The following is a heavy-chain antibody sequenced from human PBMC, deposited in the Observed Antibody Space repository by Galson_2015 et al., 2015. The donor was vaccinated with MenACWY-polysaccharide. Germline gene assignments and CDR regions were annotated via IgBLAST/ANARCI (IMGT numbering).Heavy chain of an antibody. D-gene: IGHD2-21*01. CDR1: GFTVSSNY. J-gene: IGHJ4*02. CDR3: ARDVPNWVGEVY. Sequence: SLRLSCAASGFTVSSNYMSWVRQAPGKGLEWVSVIYSGGSTYYADSVKGRFTISRDNSKNTLYLQMNSLRAEDTAVYYCARDVPNWVGEVYWGQGTLVTVSS. CDR2: IYSGGST. V-gene: IGHV3-66*01.